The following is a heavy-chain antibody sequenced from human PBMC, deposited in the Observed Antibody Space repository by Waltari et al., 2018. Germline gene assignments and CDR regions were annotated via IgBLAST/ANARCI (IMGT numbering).Heavy chain of an antibody. CDR1: GGSISISSPY. J-gene: IGHJ5*02. CDR2: IYYNGRT. V-gene: IGHV4-39*07. Sequence: QLQLQESGPGAVKPSETLSLTCTVSGGSISISSPYSDWIRQPPGKGLEWIGSIYYNGRTYYNSSLKTRVSMSVDTSRNQFSLNLNSVTAADKAVYYCARGGAPDGWFDPWGQGTLVNVSS. CDR3: ARGGAPDGWFDP.